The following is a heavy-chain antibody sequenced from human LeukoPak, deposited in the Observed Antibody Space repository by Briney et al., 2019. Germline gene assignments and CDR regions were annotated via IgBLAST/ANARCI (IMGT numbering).Heavy chain of an antibody. Sequence: GGSLRLSCAASGFTFDDYAMIWARQAPGKGLEWVSLISWDGGSTYYADSVKGRFTISRDNSKNSLYLQMHSLTTEDTGFYYCAKASAFHDYYFDYWGQGTLVTVSS. CDR1: GFTFDDYA. CDR2: ISWDGGST. J-gene: IGHJ4*02. V-gene: IGHV3-43D*03. D-gene: IGHD2-21*02. CDR3: AKASAFHDYYFDY.